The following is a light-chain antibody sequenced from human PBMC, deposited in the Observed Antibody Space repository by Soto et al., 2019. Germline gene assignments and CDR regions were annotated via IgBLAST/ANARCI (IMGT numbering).Light chain of an antibody. CDR3: CSYAGSSNV. J-gene: IGLJ1*01. V-gene: IGLV2-23*03. CDR2: EGN. Sequence: QPALTQPASVSGSPGQSITISCTGTSSDVGTYNLVSWYQQHPGKAPKLMIYEGNKRPSGVSNRFSGSKSGNTASLTISGLQAEDEADYYCCSYAGSSNVFGTGTKLTVL. CDR1: SSDVGTYNL.